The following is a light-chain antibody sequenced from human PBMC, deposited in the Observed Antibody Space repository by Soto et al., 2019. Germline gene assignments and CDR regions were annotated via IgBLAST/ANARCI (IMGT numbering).Light chain of an antibody. Sequence: EIVLTQSPATLSLSPGERATLSCRASQSVSNSLAWFQQKPGQAPRLLIYDASNRATDIPARFSGSGSGTDFTLTISSLAPEDFAVYYCQQRRNWPRTFGQGTKLEIK. V-gene: IGKV3-11*01. CDR1: QSVSNS. CDR2: DAS. CDR3: QQRRNWPRT. J-gene: IGKJ2*01.